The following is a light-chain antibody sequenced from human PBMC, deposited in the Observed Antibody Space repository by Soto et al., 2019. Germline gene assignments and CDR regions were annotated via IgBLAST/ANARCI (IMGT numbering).Light chain of an antibody. CDR3: CSRV. V-gene: IGLV2-14*01. CDR1: SSDVGYYNY. J-gene: IGLJ7*01. Sequence: QSALTQPASVSGSPGQSITISCTGTSSDVGYYNYVSWYQHHPGKAPKLIIYEVFNRPSGVSIRFSGSKSGNTASLTISGLQAEDEADYYCCSRVFGGGTQLTVL. CDR2: EVF.